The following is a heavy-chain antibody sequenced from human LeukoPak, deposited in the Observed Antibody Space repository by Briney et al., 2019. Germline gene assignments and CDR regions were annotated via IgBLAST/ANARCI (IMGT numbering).Heavy chain of an antibody. D-gene: IGHD3-10*02. J-gene: IGHJ6*03. Sequence: GGSLRLSCAASGFTFSSYGMHWVRQAPGKGLEWVAVISYDGSNKYYADSVKGRFTISRDNSKNTLYLQMNSLRAEDTAVYYCAKEELRRITMWGYMDVWGKGTTVTISS. CDR1: GFTFSSYG. CDR3: AKEELRRITMWGYMDV. V-gene: IGHV3-30*18. CDR2: ISYDGSNK.